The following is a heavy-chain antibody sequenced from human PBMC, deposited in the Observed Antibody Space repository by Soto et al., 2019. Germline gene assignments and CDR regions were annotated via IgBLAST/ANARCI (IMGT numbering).Heavy chain of an antibody. V-gene: IGHV1-69*01. J-gene: IGHJ6*02. Sequence: QVQLVQSGAEVKKPGSSVKVSCKAPGGTFSTYAISWVRQAPGQGLEWMGGVIPIFGTPKYAQKFQGRVTITADESTSTGYMERRSLRSEDTAVYYCARSQGGSSSLDIYYYYYYGMDVWGQWTTVTVSS. CDR2: VIPIFGTP. D-gene: IGHD2-15*01. CDR1: GGTFSTYA. CDR3: ARSQGGSSSLDIYYYYYYGMDV.